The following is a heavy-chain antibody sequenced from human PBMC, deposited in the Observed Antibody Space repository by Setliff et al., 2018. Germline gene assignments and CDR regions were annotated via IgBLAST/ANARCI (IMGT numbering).Heavy chain of an antibody. D-gene: IGHD1-26*01. CDR2: INTNTGNP. CDR1: GYTFTTYA. CDR3: ARSPPNRGVGQGHHMDV. J-gene: IGHJ6*03. V-gene: IGHV7-4-1*02. Sequence: ASVKVSCKASGYTFTTYAISWMRQAPGQGLEWMGWINTNTGNPSYAQGFTGRFVFSLDTSVSTAYLQISSLKAEDTALYYCARSPPNRGVGQGHHMDVWGKGTTVTVSS.